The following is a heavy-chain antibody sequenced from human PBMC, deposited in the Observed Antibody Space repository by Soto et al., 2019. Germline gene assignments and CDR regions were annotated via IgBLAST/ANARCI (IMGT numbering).Heavy chain of an antibody. CDR1: GFTFSSYG. V-gene: IGHV3-23*01. CDR3: AKELIEMTAIYGY. D-gene: IGHD2-21*02. CDR2: ISPSGGTT. Sequence: PGGSLRLSCAASGFTFSSYGLTWIRQAPGKGLEWVSSISPSGGTTYYADSVRGRFTISRDDSQNTLFLHMQSLKGDDTAVYYCAKELIEMTAIYGYWGQGTLVNVSS. J-gene: IGHJ4*02.